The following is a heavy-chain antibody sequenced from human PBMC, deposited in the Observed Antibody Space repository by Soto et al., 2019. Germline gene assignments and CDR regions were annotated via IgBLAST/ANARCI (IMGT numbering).Heavy chain of an antibody. CDR1: GFTVSSNY. V-gene: IGHV3-53*01. Sequence: EVQLVESGGGLIQPGGSLRLSCAASGFTVSSNYMSWVRQAPGKGLEWASVIYSGGSTYYADSVKGRCTISRDNSKNTLYLQMNSLRAEDTAVYYCASRGLKVDTAMVTDYWGQGTLVTVSS. CDR2: IYSGGST. J-gene: IGHJ4*02. CDR3: ASRGLKVDTAMVTDY. D-gene: IGHD5-18*01.